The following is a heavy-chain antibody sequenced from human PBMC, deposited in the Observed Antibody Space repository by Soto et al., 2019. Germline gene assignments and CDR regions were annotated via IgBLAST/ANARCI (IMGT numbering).Heavy chain of an antibody. V-gene: IGHV4-31*03. CDR2: IYYSGST. D-gene: IGHD5-12*01. CDR3: ARDTQRGYSGYFDS. J-gene: IGHJ4*02. CDR1: GGSLSSGGYY. Sequence: QVQLQESGPGLVKPSQTLSLSCTVSGGSLSSGGYYWSWIRQHPGKGLEWIGFIYYSGSTYYNPSLKSRVTIPVDTSQNLFSLKLSSVTATDTAVYYCARDTQRGYSGYFDSWGQGTLVTVSS.